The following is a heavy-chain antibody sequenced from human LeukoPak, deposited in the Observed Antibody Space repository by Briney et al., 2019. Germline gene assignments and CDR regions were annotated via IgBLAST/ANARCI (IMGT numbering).Heavy chain of an antibody. V-gene: IGHV3-21*01. D-gene: IGHD2-15*01. J-gene: IGHJ4*02. Sequence: GGSLRLSCAASGLTVSSNYMNWVRQAPGKGLEWVSSISSSSSYIYYADSVKGRFTISRDNAKNSLYLQMNSLRAEDTAVYYCARALGYCSGGSCYIDYWGQGTLVTVSS. CDR1: GLTVSSNY. CDR2: ISSSSSYI. CDR3: ARALGYCSGGSCYIDY.